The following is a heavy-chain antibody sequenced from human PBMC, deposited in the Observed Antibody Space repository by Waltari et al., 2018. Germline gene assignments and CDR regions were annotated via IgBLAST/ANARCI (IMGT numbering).Heavy chain of an antibody. CDR2: IYHTGST. CDR3: ARRVGYCSGGSCPYYFDY. V-gene: IGHV4-38-2*01. Sequence: QVQLQESGPGLVKPSEILSLTCAVSGDSITTGYYWGWIRQPPGKGLEWIGSIYHTGSTYYGPSLRSRLTMSLDTSKNQFSRTLRSEDTAVYYCARRVGYCSGGSCPYYFDYWGQGTLVTVSS. CDR1: GDSITTGYY. D-gene: IGHD2-15*01. J-gene: IGHJ4*02.